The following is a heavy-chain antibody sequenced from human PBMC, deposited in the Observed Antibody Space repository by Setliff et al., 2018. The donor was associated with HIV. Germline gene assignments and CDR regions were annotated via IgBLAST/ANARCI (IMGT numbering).Heavy chain of an antibody. CDR1: GYTFTNYW. Sequence: PGESLKISCKASGYTFTNYWIGWVRQMPGKGLEWIGVIYPGDSVTRYGPPFQGQVSISADTSITTAYLQWSNLKASDTGMYYCAMFFSGTPFDFWGQGTLVTVS. D-gene: IGHD1-26*01. V-gene: IGHV5-51*01. CDR2: IYPGDSVT. J-gene: IGHJ4*02. CDR3: AMFFSGTPFDF.